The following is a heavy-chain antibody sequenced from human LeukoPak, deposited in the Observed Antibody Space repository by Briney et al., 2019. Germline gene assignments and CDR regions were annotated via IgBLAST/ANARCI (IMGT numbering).Heavy chain of an antibody. Sequence: GGSLRLSCAASGFSFSNVWMSWVRQAPGKGPERVGRIKTKASAGTTDYAAAVKGRFTIPRDDSKNMVYLQMNSLKTEDTAVYFCTTTQTGVTFGLDYWGQGTLVTVSS. V-gene: IGHV3-15*01. J-gene: IGHJ4*02. CDR3: TTTQTGVTFGLDY. CDR1: GFSFSNVW. D-gene: IGHD3-10*01. CDR2: IKTKASAGTT.